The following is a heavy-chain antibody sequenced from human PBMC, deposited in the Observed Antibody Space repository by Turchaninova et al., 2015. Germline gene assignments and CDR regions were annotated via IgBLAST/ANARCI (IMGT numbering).Heavy chain of an antibody. CDR3: ARGHPASSSYFDY. Sequence: QVQLQQWGAGLLKPSETLSPTRAVYGGSFSGYYWLWIRPPPGKGLELIGEINHSGSTNYNPSLKSRVTISVDTSKNQFSLKLSSVTAADTAVYYCARGHPASSSYFDYWGQGTLVTVSS. V-gene: IGHV4-34*01. J-gene: IGHJ4*02. CDR2: INHSGST. CDR1: GGSFSGYY.